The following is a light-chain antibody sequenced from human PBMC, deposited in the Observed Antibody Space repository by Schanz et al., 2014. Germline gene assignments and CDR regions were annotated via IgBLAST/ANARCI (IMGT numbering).Light chain of an antibody. CDR1: QSVSSSY. CDR2: GTS. V-gene: IGKV3-20*01. Sequence: EIVLTQSPGTLSLSPGQRATLSCRASQSVSSSYIAWYQQKAGQAPRVLIYGTSSRATGIPDRFSGSGSGTDFTLTISRLEPEDFAVYYCQQYGSSPYTFGQGAKLEIK. J-gene: IGKJ2*01. CDR3: QQYGSSPYT.